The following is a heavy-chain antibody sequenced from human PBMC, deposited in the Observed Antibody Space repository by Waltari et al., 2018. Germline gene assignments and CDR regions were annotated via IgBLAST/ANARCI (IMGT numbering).Heavy chain of an antibody. Sequence: EVQLVQSGAEVKKPGESLKISCKGSGYSFTSYWIGWVRQMPGKGLEWMGIIYPGDSETRYSPSFQGQVTSSADKSISTAYLQWSSLKASDTAMYYCATRYYYDSSGYAFDIWGQGTMVTVSS. D-gene: IGHD3-22*01. CDR2: IYPGDSET. J-gene: IGHJ3*02. CDR1: GYSFTSYW. V-gene: IGHV5-51*03. CDR3: ATRYYYDSSGYAFDI.